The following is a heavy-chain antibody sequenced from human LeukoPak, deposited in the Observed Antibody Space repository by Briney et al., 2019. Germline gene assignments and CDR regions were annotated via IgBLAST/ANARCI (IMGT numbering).Heavy chain of an antibody. D-gene: IGHD3-10*01. CDR1: GGSISSSSYY. CDR3: ARQAPGESRDY. CDR2: IYYSGST. Sequence: SETLSLTCTVSGGSISSSSYYWGWIRQPPGKGLEWIGSIYYSGSTYYNPSLKSRVTISVDTSKNQFSLKLSSVTAADTAVYYCARQAPGESRDYWGQGTLVTVSS. V-gene: IGHV4-39*01. J-gene: IGHJ4*02.